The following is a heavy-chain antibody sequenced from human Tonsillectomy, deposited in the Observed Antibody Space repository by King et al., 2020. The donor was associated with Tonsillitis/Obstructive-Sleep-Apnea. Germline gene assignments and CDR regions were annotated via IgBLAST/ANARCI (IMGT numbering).Heavy chain of an antibody. D-gene: IGHD5-18*01. CDR1: GFTFSSYA. J-gene: IGHJ4*02. CDR2: IYGSGATT. CDR3: AKAIQPFDY. Sequence: VQLVESGGGLVQPGESLRLSCAASGFTFSSYAISWVRQAPGKGLEWVSGIYGSGATTHYADSVKGRFIISRDNSKNTLYLQMNSLRAEDTAIYYCAKAIQPFDYWGQGTLVTVSS. V-gene: IGHV3-23*04.